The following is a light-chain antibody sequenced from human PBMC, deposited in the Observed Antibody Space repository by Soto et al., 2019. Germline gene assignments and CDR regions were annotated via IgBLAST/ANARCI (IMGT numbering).Light chain of an antibody. CDR1: SSDVGGYNY. J-gene: IGLJ1*01. V-gene: IGLV2-14*01. Sequence: QSALTQPASVSGSPGQSITISCIGTSSDVGGYNYVSWYQQHPGKAPKLMIYEVSNRPSGVSNRFSGSKSGNTASLTISGLHAEDEAVYYCSSYTSSSIDYVFGTGTKLTVL. CDR2: EVS. CDR3: SSYTSSSIDYV.